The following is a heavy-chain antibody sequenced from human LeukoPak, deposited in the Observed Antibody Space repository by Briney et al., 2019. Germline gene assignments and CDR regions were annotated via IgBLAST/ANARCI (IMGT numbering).Heavy chain of an antibody. V-gene: IGHV3-15*01. D-gene: IGHD2-15*01. Sequence: GGSLRLSCAASGFTFSNAWMSWVRQAPGKGLEWVGRIKSKSDGGTTDYAAPVKGRFTISRDDSKNTLYLQMNSLKTEDTAVYYCTTAGGDCSGGSCYPLVDYWGQGTLVTVSS. CDR1: GFTFSNAW. CDR3: TTAGGDCSGGSCYPLVDY. J-gene: IGHJ4*02. CDR2: IKSKSDGGTT.